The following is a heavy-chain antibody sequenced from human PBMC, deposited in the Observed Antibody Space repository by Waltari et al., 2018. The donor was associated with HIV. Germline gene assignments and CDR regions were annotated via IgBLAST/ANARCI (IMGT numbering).Heavy chain of an antibody. Sequence: EVQLVESGGGLVQPEGSLRLSCAASGFSFSGYWMSWVRQAPGKGLEWVGKIKEDGSEQYYVDSVKDRFTISRDNSKNSLYLQMNSLRAEDTAVYYCARDFLKMDYWGQGTLVTVSS. V-gene: IGHV3-7*01. J-gene: IGHJ4*02. CDR2: IKEDGSEQ. CDR1: GFSFSGYW. CDR3: ARDFLKMDY.